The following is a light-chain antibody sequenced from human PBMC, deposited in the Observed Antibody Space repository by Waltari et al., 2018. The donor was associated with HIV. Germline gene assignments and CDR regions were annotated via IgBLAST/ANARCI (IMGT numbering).Light chain of an antibody. CDR1: SGDIGGYNF. V-gene: IGLV2-14*03. Sequence: QSALTQPASVSGSPGQSITISCTVTSGDIGGYNFVPWYQQHPDKAPRVLIYDVRSRPSGVSTRFDGSKAGNTASLTISGLQAEDEAEYYCRSYASGSSIWVFGGGTKLTVL. CDR2: DVR. J-gene: IGLJ3*02. CDR3: RSYASGSSIWV.